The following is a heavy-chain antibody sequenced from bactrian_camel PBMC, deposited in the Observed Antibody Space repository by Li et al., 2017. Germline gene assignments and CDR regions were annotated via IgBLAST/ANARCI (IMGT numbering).Heavy chain of an antibody. CDR3: AEAPYRDGFSTKC. Sequence: HVQLVESGGGSVQTGGPLRLSCVASGYTYSSYCLGWFRQAPGKEREGVGAFDSDGSTTYADSVKGRFTISHDKSKNTADLQMNDLKPEDTAMYYCAEAPYRDGFSTKCRGQGTQVTVS. J-gene: IGHJ4*01. V-gene: IGHV3S53*01. CDR1: GYTYSSYC. D-gene: IGHD4*01. CDR2: FDSDGST.